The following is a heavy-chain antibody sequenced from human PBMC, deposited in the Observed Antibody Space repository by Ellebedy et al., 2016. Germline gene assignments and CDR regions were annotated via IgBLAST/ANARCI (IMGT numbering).Heavy chain of an antibody. V-gene: IGHV4-31*03. J-gene: IGHJ4*02. CDR1: GGSISSGGYY. D-gene: IGHD3-9*01. CDR3: ARDVGYDILTGYYPWSASFDY. CDR2: IYYSGST. Sequence: SETLSLXXTVSGGSISSGGYYWSWIRQHPGKGLEWIGYIYYSGSTYYNPSLKSRVTISVDTSKNQFSLKLSSVTAADTAVYYCARDVGYDILTGYYPWSASFDYWGQGTLVTVSS.